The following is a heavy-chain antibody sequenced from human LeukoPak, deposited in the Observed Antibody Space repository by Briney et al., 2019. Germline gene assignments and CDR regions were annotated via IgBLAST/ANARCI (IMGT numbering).Heavy chain of an antibody. CDR1: GGSISSYY. CDR3: AGDCFETGEFDY. V-gene: IGHV4-59*01. CDR2: IYYSGST. D-gene: IGHD2-15*01. J-gene: IGHJ4*02. Sequence: SETLSLTCTVSGGSISSYYWSWIRQPPGKGLEWIGYIYYSGSTNYNPSLKSRVTISVDTSKNQFSLKLSSVTAADTAVYYCAGDCFETGEFDYWGQGTLVTVSS.